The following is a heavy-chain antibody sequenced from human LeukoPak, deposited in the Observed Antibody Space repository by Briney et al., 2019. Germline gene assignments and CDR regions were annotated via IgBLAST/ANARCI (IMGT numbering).Heavy chain of an antibody. CDR2: ISPYNGNT. V-gene: IGHV1-18*01. Sequence: ASVKVSCKASGYTFIRYGITWVRQAPGQGLEWMAWISPYNGNTKYAQKFQGRVTMTTDTSTSTAYMELRSLTSDDTAVYYCARGIVDPYYYYYMDVWGKGTTVTVSS. CDR1: GYTFIRYG. CDR3: ARGIVDPYYYYYMDV. D-gene: IGHD2/OR15-2a*01. J-gene: IGHJ6*03.